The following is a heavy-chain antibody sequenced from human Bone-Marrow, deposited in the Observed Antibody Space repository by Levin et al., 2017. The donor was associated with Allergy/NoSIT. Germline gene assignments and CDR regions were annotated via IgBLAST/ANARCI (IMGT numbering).Heavy chain of an antibody. Sequence: SQTLSLTCTVSGGSISSYYWSWIRQPPGKGLEWIGYIYYSGSTNYNPSLKSRVTISVDTSKNQFSLKLSSVTAADTAVYYCARAGVWGYGMDVWGQGTTVTVSS. CDR2: IYYSGST. CDR1: GGSISSYY. CDR3: ARAGVWGYGMDV. D-gene: IGHD3-16*01. J-gene: IGHJ6*02. V-gene: IGHV4-59*01.